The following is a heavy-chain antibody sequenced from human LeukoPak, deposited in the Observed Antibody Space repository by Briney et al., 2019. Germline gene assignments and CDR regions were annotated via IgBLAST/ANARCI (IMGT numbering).Heavy chain of an antibody. CDR3: ATEGFYF. CDR2: LSRSGDIT. V-gene: IGHV3-23*01. Sequence: PGGSLRLSCAASGAAFSKYGMKWVRQAAGAGLEYISGLSRSGDITHYADSVKGRFTISRDNVKNTLYLQMNSLRAEDPALYYCATEGFYFWGPGTQVTVSS. J-gene: IGHJ4*02. CDR1: GAAFSKYG.